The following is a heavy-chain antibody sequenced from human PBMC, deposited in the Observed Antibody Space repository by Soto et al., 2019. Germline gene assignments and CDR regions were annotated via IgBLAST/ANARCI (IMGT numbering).Heavy chain of an antibody. CDR1: GFTFINAW. V-gene: IGHV3-15*01. J-gene: IGHJ6*02. D-gene: IGHD4-4*01. Sequence: GVSLRLSYAASGFTFINAWMSWVRQAPGKGLEWVGRIKSKTDGGTTDYAAPVKGRFTISRDDSKNTLYLQMNSLKTEDTAVYDCSTDPYYSNYGICVWGQGTTVTVSS. CDR3: STDPYYSNYGICV. CDR2: IKSKTDGGTT.